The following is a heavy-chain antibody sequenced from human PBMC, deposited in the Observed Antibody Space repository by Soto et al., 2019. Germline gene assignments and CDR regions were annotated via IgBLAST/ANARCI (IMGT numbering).Heavy chain of an antibody. D-gene: IGHD4-4*01. J-gene: IGHJ6*02. V-gene: IGHV3-11*06. Sequence: PGGSLRLSCAASGFTFSDYYMSWIRQAPGKGLEWVSYISSSSSYTNYADSVKGRFTISRDNAKNSLYLQMNSLRAEDTAVYYCARDWANSKDRDYYYYGMDVWGQGTTVTVSS. CDR2: ISSSSSYT. CDR1: GFTFSDYY. CDR3: ARDWANSKDRDYYYYGMDV.